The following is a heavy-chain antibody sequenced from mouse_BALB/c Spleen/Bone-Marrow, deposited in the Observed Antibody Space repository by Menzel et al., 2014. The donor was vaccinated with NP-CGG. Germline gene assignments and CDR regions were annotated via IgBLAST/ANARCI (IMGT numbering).Heavy chain of an antibody. D-gene: IGHD2-2*01. CDR1: GYTFAYYT. CDR3: AREVYGSWFAF. V-gene: IGHV1-4*01. Sequence: VKLMESGAELASPGASVKMSYKASGYTFAYYTVHWVKQRPGQGLEWIGYINPSSGYTNYNQRFKDKATLTTDKSSSTAYMQLSSLTSEDSAVYYCAREVYGSWFAFWGEGTLV. J-gene: IGHJ3*01. CDR2: INPSSGYT.